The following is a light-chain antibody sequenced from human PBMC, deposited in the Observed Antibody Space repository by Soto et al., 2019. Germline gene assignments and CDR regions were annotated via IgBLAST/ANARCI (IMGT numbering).Light chain of an antibody. CDR1: QSISNY. Sequence: DIQVTQSPSSLSASVGDRVTITCRASQSISNYLNWYQQNPGKAPKLLIYEASNLQTGVPARFSVRASGTDFTLTISSLQPEDSATYFCQQSYLTPLTFGGGTKVDIK. J-gene: IGKJ4*01. V-gene: IGKV1-39*01. CDR2: EAS. CDR3: QQSYLTPLT.